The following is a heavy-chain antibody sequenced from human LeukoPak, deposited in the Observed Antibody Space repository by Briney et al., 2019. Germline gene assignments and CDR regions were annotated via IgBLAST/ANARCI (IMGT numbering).Heavy chain of an antibody. CDR2: IYYSGST. J-gene: IGHJ3*02. D-gene: IGHD3-10*01. CDR1: GASISSHF. Sequence: SETLSLTCTVSGASISSHFWSCIRQPPGKGLEWIGYIYYSGSTNYNPSLESRVTISVDTSKNQFSLKLTSVTAADTAVYYCARLRTPMVRGIGSNAFDIWGRGTMVTVSS. V-gene: IGHV4-59*08. CDR3: ARLRTPMVRGIGSNAFDI.